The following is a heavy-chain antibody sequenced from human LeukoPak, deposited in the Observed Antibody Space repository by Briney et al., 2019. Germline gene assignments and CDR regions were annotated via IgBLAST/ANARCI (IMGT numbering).Heavy chain of an antibody. CDR3: ARGGGYSDYDTCDY. V-gene: IGHV1-2*02. CDR1: GYTFTGYY. J-gene: IGHJ4*02. Sequence: ASVKVSCKASGYTFTGYYMHWVRQAPGQGPEWMGWINPNSGGTNYAQKFQGRVTMTRDTSISTAYMDLTKLRSDDSAVYYCARGGGYSDYDTCDYWGQGTLVTVSS. D-gene: IGHD5-12*01. CDR2: INPNSGGT.